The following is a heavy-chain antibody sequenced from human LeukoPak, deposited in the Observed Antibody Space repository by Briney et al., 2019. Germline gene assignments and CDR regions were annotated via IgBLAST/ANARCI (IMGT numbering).Heavy chain of an antibody. J-gene: IGHJ5*02. CDR1: GFTFSSYW. CDR3: ARDESSSGYCSGGSCYSITPGWFDP. D-gene: IGHD2-15*01. V-gene: IGHV3-7*01. CDR2: IKQDGSEK. Sequence: GGSLRLSCAASGFTFSSYWMSWVRQAPGKGLEWVANIKQDGSEKYYVDSLKGRFTISRDNAMNSVYLQMKSMRGEDTGVYCCARDESSSGYCSGGSCYSITPGWFDPWGQGTLVTVSS.